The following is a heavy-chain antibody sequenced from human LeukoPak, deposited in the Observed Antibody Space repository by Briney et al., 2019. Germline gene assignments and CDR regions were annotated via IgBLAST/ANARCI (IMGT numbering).Heavy chain of an antibody. D-gene: IGHD2-15*01. CDR1: GGSFSGYY. CDR3: ARVGEYCSGGSCYSPEVYYYMDV. Sequence: SETLSLTCAVHGGSFSGYYWSWIRQPPGKGLEWIGEINHSGSTNYNPSLKSRVTISVDTSKNQFSLKLSSVTAADTAVYYCARVGEYCSGGSCYSPEVYYYMDVWGKGTTVTVSS. J-gene: IGHJ6*03. CDR2: INHSGST. V-gene: IGHV4-34*01.